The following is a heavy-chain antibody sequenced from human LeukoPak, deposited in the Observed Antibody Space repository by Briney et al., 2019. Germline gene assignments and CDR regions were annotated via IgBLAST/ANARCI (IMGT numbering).Heavy chain of an antibody. CDR1: GYTFTGYY. Sequence: ASVKVSCKASGYTFTGYYMHWVRQAPGQGLEWMGWINPNSGGTNYAQKFQGWVTMTRDTSISTAYMELSRLRSDDTAVYYCARSPGTYGSGSYYTFSTTGFDPWGQGTLVTVSS. CDR2: INPNSGGT. D-gene: IGHD3-10*01. CDR3: ARSPGTYGSGSYYTFSTTGFDP. J-gene: IGHJ5*02. V-gene: IGHV1-2*04.